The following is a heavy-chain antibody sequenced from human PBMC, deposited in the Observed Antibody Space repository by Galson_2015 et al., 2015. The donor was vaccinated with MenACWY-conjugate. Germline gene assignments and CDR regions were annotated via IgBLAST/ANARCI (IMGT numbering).Heavy chain of an antibody. CDR1: GASVSSSSYY. CDR2: IYYTGST. Sequence: ETLSLTCTVSGASVSSSSYYWTWVRQPPGKGLEWIGYIYYTGSTTYKSSLKSRVTVSLDTSKNQFSLKLTSVTAADTAVYFCARATYTRGAHGYWGQGTLVTVSS. CDR3: ARATYTRGAHGY. D-gene: IGHD2-2*02. V-gene: IGHV4-61*01. J-gene: IGHJ4*02.